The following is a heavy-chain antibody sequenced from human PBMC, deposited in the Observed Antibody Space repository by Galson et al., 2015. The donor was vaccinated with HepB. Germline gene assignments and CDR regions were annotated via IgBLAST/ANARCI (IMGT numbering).Heavy chain of an antibody. J-gene: IGHJ5*02. CDR3: ARRDGNDWFDP. V-gene: IGHV7-4-1*02. CDR1: GYTFNKYA. Sequence: SVKVSCKASGYTFNKYALNWVRQAPGQGLEWMGLINTNTGNPTYAQGFTGRFVFSLDASVSTTYLQINSLKAEDTAVYCCARRDGNDWFDPWGQGTLVTVSS. CDR2: INTNTGNP. D-gene: IGHD5-24*01.